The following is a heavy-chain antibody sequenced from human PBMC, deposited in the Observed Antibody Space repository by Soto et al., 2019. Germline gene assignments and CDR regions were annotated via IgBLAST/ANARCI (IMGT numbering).Heavy chain of an antibody. CDR3: VRERYYYDSSGYSLDY. CDR2: IIPIFGTA. D-gene: IGHD3-22*01. J-gene: IGHJ4*02. CDR1: GGTFSSYA. Sequence: QVQLVQSGAEVKKPGSSVKVSCKASGGTFSSYAISWVRQAPGQGLEWMGGIIPIFGTANYAQKFQGRVTITADESTSTAYMELNSLRSDDTAVYYCVRERYYYDSSGYSLDYWGQGTLVTVSS. V-gene: IGHV1-69*12.